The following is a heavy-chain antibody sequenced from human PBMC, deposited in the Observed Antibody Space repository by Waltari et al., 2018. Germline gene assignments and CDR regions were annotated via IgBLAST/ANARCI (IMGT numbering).Heavy chain of an antibody. Sequence: EVQLVESGGGLIQPGGSLRLSCAVSGFTVSTHYMSWVRQAPGKGLEWVSVIYTGGDTYYADSGKGRFSISRDNSKNTLYLQMNSLRVEDTAIYYCARGWIGTTSLGHDGMDVWGQGTTVTVSS. CDR2: IYTGGDT. V-gene: IGHV3-53*01. CDR1: GFTVSTHY. D-gene: IGHD4-17*01. CDR3: ARGWIGTTSLGHDGMDV. J-gene: IGHJ6*02.